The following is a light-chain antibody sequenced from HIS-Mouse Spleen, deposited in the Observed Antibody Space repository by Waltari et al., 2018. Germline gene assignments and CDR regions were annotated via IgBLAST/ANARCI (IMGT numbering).Light chain of an antibody. V-gene: IGLV2-23*01. CDR1: SSDVGSYNL. J-gene: IGLJ2*01. CDR2: EGS. Sequence: QSALTQPASVSGSPGQSITISCTGTSSDVGSYNLVSWYQQHPGKAPKLMIYEGSKRAAGVSNRFSGSKSGNTASLTVVGLQAEDEADYYCFSYAGSSTVVFGGGTKLTVL. CDR3: FSYAGSSTVV.